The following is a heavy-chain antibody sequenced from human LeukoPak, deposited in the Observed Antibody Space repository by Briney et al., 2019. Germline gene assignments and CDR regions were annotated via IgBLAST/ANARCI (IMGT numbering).Heavy chain of an antibody. J-gene: IGHJ3*02. CDR3: ARDRSSYYDSSGGDWAFDI. Sequence: ASVTVSCKASGYTFTNYDINWVRQATGQGLEWMGLINPSGGSTSYAQKFQGRVTMTRDMSTSTVYMELSSLRSEDTAVYYCARDRSSYYDSSGGDWAFDIWGQGTMVTVSS. CDR1: GYTFTNYD. CDR2: INPSGGST. D-gene: IGHD3-22*01. V-gene: IGHV1-46*01.